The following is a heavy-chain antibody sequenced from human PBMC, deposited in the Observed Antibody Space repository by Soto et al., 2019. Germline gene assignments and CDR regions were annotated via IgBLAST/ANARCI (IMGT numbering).Heavy chain of an antibody. CDR3: ARGPLRNWFDP. CDR2: INAGNGNT. V-gene: IGHV1-3*01. J-gene: IGHJ5*02. CDR1: GYISTSYA. Sequence: ASVKVSCKASGYISTSYAIHWVRQAPGQRLEWMGWINAGNGNTKYSQKFQGRVTITRDTSASTAYMELSSLRSEDTAVYYCARGPLRNWFDPWGQGTLVTVSS.